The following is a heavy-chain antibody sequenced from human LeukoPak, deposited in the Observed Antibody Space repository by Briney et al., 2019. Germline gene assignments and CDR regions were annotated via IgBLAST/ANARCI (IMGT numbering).Heavy chain of an antibody. J-gene: IGHJ4*02. Sequence: PGGSLRLSCAVSGFTFSSYAMNWVRQGPGKGLEWVSAISGSGGSTYYADSVKGRFTISRDNSKNTLYVQMNSLRAEDTAVYYCAKDPAAVTGDASYSEYWGQGTLVTVSS. CDR1: GFTFSSYA. CDR3: AKDPAAVTGDASYSEY. CDR2: ISGSGGST. D-gene: IGHD6-19*01. V-gene: IGHV3-23*01.